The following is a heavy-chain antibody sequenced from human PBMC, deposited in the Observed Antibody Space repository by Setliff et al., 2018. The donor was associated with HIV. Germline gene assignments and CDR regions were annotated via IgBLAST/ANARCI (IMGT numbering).Heavy chain of an antibody. CDR3: ARDRRSFDY. V-gene: IGHV4-61*02. CDR2: IYTSGST. CDR1: GGSISSGSYY. J-gene: IGHJ4*02. Sequence: SETLSLTCTVSGGSISSGSYYWSWIRQPAGKGLEWIGRIYTSGSTNYNPSLKSRVTISVDTSKNQFSLELSSVTAADTAVYYCARDRRSFDYWGQGTLVTVSS.